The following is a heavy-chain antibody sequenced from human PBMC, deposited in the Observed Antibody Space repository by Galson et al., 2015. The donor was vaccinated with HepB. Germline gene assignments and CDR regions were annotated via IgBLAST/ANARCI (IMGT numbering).Heavy chain of an antibody. Sequence: SLRLSCAASGFSFSSYGMHWVRQAPGTGLEWVAAVSYDGISKYYSDSLKGRFTISRDNSKNTLYLQMNSPRVEDTAVYYCARGRNYYDSTGSYDHWGQGTLVTVSS. CDR3: ARGRNYYDSTGSYDH. J-gene: IGHJ4*02. CDR1: GFSFSSYG. V-gene: IGHV3-30*03. CDR2: VSYDGISK. D-gene: IGHD3-22*01.